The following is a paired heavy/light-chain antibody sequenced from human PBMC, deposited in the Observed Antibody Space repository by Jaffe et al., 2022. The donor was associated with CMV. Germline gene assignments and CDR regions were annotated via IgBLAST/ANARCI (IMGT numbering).Light chain of an antibody. J-gene: IGLJ3*02. CDR2: DNN. Sequence: QSVLTQPPSVSAAPGQKVTISCSGSSSNIGNNYVSWYQQLPGTAPKLLIYDNNKRPSGIPDRFSGSKSGTSATLGITGLQTGDEADYYCGTWDSSLRGWVFGGGTKLTVL. CDR3: GTWDSSLRGWV. V-gene: IGLV1-51*01. CDR1: SSNIGNNY.
Heavy chain of an antibody. D-gene: IGHD2-21*02. CDR2: INHSGST. Sequence: QVQLQQWGAGLLKPSETLSLTCAVYGGSFSGYYWSWIRQPPGKGLEWIGEINHSGSTNYNPSLKSRVTISVDTSKNQFSLKLSSVTAADTAVYYCARITGHGIVVVTATSHHYYFDYWGQGTLVTVSS. CDR3: ARITGHGIVVVTATSHHYYFDY. J-gene: IGHJ4*02. V-gene: IGHV4-34*01. CDR1: GGSFSGYY.